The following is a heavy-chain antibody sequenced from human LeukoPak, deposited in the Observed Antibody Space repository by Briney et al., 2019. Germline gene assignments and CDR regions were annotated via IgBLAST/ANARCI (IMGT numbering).Heavy chain of an antibody. V-gene: IGHV4-34*01. CDR3: ARDRGGQYFDY. J-gene: IGHJ4*02. CDR1: GGSFSGYY. CDR2: INHSGST. Sequence: SETLSLTCAVYGGSFSGYYWSWIRQPPGKGLEWIGEINHSGSTNYNPSLKSRVTISVDTSKNQFSLKLSSVTAADTAVYYCARDRGGQYFDYWGQGTLVTV.